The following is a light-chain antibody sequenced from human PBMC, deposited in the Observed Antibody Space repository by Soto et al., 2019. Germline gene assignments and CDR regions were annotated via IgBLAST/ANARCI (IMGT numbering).Light chain of an antibody. Sequence: DIVMTQSPDSLAVSLGERATINCKSSQSVLYNSNNKNYLAWYQQKPGQPPKLLIYWASTREYGVPDRFSGSGSGTDFTLTISSLQAEDVAVYYCQQYYSTPPTFGQGTKVEIK. CDR3: QQYYSTPPT. CDR1: QSVLYNSNNKNY. CDR2: WAS. V-gene: IGKV4-1*01. J-gene: IGKJ1*01.